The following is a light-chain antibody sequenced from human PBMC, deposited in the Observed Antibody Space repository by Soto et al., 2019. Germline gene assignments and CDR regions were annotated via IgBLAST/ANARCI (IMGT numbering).Light chain of an antibody. V-gene: IGKV1-33*01. CDR2: DES. CDR1: QDISNY. Sequence: DIQMTQSPSSLSASVGDRVTITCQASQDISNYLNWYQQKPGKAPKLLIYDESNFETGVPSRFSGSGSGTDFTFTISILQPEDIATYYCQQYDNLPTFGQGTKLEIK. CDR3: QQYDNLPT. J-gene: IGKJ2*01.